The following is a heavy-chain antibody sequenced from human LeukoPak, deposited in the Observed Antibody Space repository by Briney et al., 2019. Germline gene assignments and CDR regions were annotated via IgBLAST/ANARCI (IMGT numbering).Heavy chain of an antibody. CDR1: GGSISSGGYY. CDR2: IYYSGST. V-gene: IGHV4-31*03. Sequence: SETLSLTCTVSGGSISSGGYYWSWIRQHPGKGLEWIGYIYYSGSTYYNPSLKSRVTISVDTSKNQFSLKLSSVTAADTAVYYCARDHRDISRWDYYYYGMDVWGQGTTVTVSS. J-gene: IGHJ6*02. D-gene: IGHD3-9*01. CDR3: ARDHRDISRWDYYYYGMDV.